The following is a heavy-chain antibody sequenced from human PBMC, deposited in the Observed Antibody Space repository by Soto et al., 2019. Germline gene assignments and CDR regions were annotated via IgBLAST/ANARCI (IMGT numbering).Heavy chain of an antibody. Sequence: QVQLQESGPGLVKPSETLSLTCTVSGGSVSSGSYHWTWIRQPPGKGLEWIGYISYTGTTNYNPSLKSRVTISVDTSKNQFSLRLSSVTPADTALYYCAKLVAVAGTDDWFAPWGQGTLVTVSS. CDR2: ISYTGTT. CDR3: AKLVAVAGTDDWFAP. CDR1: GGSVSSGSYH. V-gene: IGHV4-61*01. D-gene: IGHD6-19*01. J-gene: IGHJ5*02.